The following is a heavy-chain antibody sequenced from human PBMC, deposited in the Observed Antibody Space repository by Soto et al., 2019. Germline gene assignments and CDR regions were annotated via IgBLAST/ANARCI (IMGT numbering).Heavy chain of an antibody. CDR3: AKRSSGMGDAFDV. V-gene: IGHV3-23*01. Sequence: EVQLLESGGGLVQPGGSLRLSCAASGFTFSSYAMSWVRQAPGKGLEWVSGISGSGGSTYYADSVKGRFTISRDNSRDTLYLQMHSLRAEDTAVYYCAKRSSGMGDAFDVWGQGTMVTVSS. CDR1: GFTFSSYA. CDR2: ISGSGGST. D-gene: IGHD3-22*01. J-gene: IGHJ3*01.